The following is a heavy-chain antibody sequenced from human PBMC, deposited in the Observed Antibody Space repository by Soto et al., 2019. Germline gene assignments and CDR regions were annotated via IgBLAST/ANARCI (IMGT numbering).Heavy chain of an antibody. Sequence: GGSLRLSCAASTFTFSNYSMNWVRQAPGKGLGWVSYISRSSGSIFYADSVKGRFTISRDNAKNSLYLQMNSLRAEDTAVYYCARDYYDISGYSYGMDVWGQGTTVTVSS. D-gene: IGHD3-22*01. J-gene: IGHJ6*02. CDR3: ARDYYDISGYSYGMDV. V-gene: IGHV3-48*01. CDR1: TFTFSNYS. CDR2: ISRSSGSI.